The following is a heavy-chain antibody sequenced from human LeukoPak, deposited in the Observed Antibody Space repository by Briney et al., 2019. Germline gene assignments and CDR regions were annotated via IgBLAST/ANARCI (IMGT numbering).Heavy chain of an antibody. V-gene: IGHV3-21*01. D-gene: IGHD1-26*01. J-gene: IGHJ4*02. CDR3: ARSSGSYSYFDY. CDR2: ISSSSSYI. CDR1: GFTFSSYS. Sequence: GGSLRLSSAASGFTFSSYSMNWVRQAPGKGLEWVSSISSSSSYIYYADSVKGRFTISRDNAKNSLYLQMNSLRAEDTAVYYCARSSGSYSYFDYWGQGTLVTVSS.